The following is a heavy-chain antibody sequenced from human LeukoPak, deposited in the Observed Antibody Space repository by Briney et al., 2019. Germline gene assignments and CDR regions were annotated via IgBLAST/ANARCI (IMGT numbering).Heavy chain of an antibody. Sequence: GGSLRLSCAASGFTLTTYAMTWVRQAPGKGLEWVSGISGDGDTTYYADSVRGRFTVSRDNSKNTLYLQMNSLRAEDTAVYYCANCEVRGVISYYYGMDVWGQGTTVTVSS. V-gene: IGHV3-23*01. CDR3: ANCEVRGVISYYYGMDV. D-gene: IGHD3-10*01. J-gene: IGHJ6*02. CDR2: ISGDGDTT. CDR1: GFTLTTYA.